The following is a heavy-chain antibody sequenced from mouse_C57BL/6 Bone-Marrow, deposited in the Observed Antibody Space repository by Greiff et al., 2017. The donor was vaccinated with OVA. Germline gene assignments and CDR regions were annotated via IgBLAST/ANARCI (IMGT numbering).Heavy chain of an antibody. CDR3: ANKGDPRRALAY. V-gene: IGHV1-42*01. J-gene: IGHJ3*01. Sequence: DVHLVESGPELVKPGASVKISCKASGYSFTGYYMNWVKQSPEKSLEWIGEINPSTGGTTYNQKFKAKATLTVDKSSSTAYMQLNGLTSEDSAVYECANKGDPRRALAYWGQGTLVTVSA. CDR2: INPSTGGT. CDR1: GYSFTGYY. D-gene: IGHD2-12*01.